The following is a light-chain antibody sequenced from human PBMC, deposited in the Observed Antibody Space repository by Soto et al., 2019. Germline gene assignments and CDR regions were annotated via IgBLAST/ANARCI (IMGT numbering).Light chain of an antibody. CDR3: QQYNSWQLS. CDR2: DAS. V-gene: IGKV1-5*01. CDR1: QSISSW. Sequence: DIQVTWSAARLAASVGDGGSITCRASQSISSWLAWYQQKPGKAPKVLIYDASNLESGVPSRFSGSGSGTEFTLTISSLQPDDSATYYCQQYNSWQLSFGGGTKVDIK. J-gene: IGKJ4*01.